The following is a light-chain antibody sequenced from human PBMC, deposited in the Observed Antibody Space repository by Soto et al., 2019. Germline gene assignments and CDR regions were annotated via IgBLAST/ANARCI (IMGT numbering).Light chain of an antibody. Sequence: QAVVTQPPSASGTPGQRVTISCSGSSSNIGSNTVNWYQQLPGTAPKLLIYSNDQRPSGVPDRFSGSKSGTSASLAISGLQSEDEADYFCAAGDDSLNGPVFGGGTKLTVL. J-gene: IGLJ2*01. CDR3: AAGDDSLNGPV. CDR1: SSNIGSNT. CDR2: SND. V-gene: IGLV1-44*01.